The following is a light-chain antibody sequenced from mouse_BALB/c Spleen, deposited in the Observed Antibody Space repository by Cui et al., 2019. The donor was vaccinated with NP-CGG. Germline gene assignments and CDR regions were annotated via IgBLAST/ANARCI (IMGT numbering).Light chain of an antibody. Sequence: QAVVTQESALTTSPGETVTLTCRSNTGAVTTSNYANWVQEKPDHLFTGLIGGTNNRAPGVSVGFSGSLIGDKAALTITGAQTEDEAIYFCALWYSNHWVFGGGTKLTVL. V-gene: IGLV1*01. CDR2: GTN. J-gene: IGLJ1*01. CDR1: TGAVTTSNY. CDR3: ALWYSNHWV.